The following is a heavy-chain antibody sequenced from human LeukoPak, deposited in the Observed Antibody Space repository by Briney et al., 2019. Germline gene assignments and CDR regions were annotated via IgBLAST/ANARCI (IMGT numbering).Heavy chain of an antibody. CDR3: ARWGDGYNYLSY. CDR1: GFTFSSYS. V-gene: IGHV3-48*01. J-gene: IGHJ4*02. D-gene: IGHD5-24*01. CDR2: ITSSSNTI. Sequence: GGSLRLSCSASGFTFSSYSMNWVRQAPGKGLEWLSYITSSSNTIYYADSVRGRFTISRDNAKNSLYLQMHSLRAEDTAVYYCARWGDGYNYLSYWGQGTLVTVSS.